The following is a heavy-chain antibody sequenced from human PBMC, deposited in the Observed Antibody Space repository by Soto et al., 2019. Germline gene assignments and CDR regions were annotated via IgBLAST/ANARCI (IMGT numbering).Heavy chain of an antibody. CDR3: ARSSIAAAGEPLDY. Sequence: SETLSLTCTVSGGSISSYYWSWIRQPPGKGLEWIGYIYYSGSTNYNPSLKSRVTISVDTSKNQFSRKLSSVTAADTAVYYCARSSIAAAGEPLDYWGQGTLVTVSS. CDR1: GGSISSYY. D-gene: IGHD6-13*01. V-gene: IGHV4-59*08. J-gene: IGHJ4*02. CDR2: IYYSGST.